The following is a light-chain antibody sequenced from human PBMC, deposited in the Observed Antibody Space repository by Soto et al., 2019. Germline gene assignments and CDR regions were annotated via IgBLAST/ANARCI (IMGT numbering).Light chain of an antibody. V-gene: IGKV3-20*01. CDR1: LSVSGTY. CDR3: QQYGNSPLLT. Sequence: EIVLTQSPGTLSLSPGERATLSCRASLSVSGTYLAWYQQKPGQAPRLLIYSTSTRATGIPDRFSGSGSGTDFTLTISRLEPEDSAVYYCQQYGNSPLLTFGGGAKVEIE. CDR2: STS. J-gene: IGKJ4*01.